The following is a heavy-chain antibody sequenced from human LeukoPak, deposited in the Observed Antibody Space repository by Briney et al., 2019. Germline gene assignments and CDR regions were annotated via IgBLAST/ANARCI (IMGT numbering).Heavy chain of an antibody. CDR1: GFTVSSNY. Sequence: GGSLRLSCAASGFTVSSNYMSWVRRAPGKGLEWVSVIYSGGTTYYADSVKGRFTISRDNSKNTLYLQMNSLRAEDTAVYYCARGRGAYYYYMDVWGKGTTVTVSS. D-gene: IGHD3-10*01. CDR3: ARGRGAYYYYMDV. CDR2: IYSGGTT. J-gene: IGHJ6*03. V-gene: IGHV3-53*01.